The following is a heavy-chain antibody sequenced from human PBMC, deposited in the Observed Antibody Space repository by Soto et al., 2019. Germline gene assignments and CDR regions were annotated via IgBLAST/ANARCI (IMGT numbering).Heavy chain of an antibody. V-gene: IGHV3-23*01. CDR1: GFTFSSYA. Sequence: SGGSLRLSCAASGFTFSSYAMNWVRQAPGKGLEWVSSINGNGRKTSYADSVRGRFTISRDNSKKTLFLHVNSLRAEDTAVYYCVKDLNFDFWTGYRYYAMEIWGQGTTVTVSS. D-gene: IGHD3-3*01. CDR2: INGNGRKT. J-gene: IGHJ6*02. CDR3: VKDLNFDFWTGYRYYAMEI.